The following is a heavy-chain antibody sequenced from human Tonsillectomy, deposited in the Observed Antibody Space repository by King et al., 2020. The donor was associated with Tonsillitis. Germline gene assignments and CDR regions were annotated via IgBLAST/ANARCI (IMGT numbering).Heavy chain of an antibody. CDR3: ARDVTFGGKY. Sequence: VQLVESGGGLVQPGGSLRLSCAVSGLTFSSYWMSWVRQAPGKGLEWVANINQNGGDKYYVDSVKGRFTISRENAKNSLYLQMNSLRADDTAVYYCARDVTFGGKYWGPGTLVTVSS. CDR1: GLTFSSYW. J-gene: IGHJ4*02. V-gene: IGHV3-7*03. D-gene: IGHD4-23*01. CDR2: INQNGGDK.